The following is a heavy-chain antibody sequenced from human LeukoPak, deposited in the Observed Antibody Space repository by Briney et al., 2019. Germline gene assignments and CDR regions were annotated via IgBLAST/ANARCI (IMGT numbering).Heavy chain of an antibody. D-gene: IGHD6-13*01. CDR2: IYYSGST. V-gene: IGHV4-59*01. J-gene: IGHJ5*02. CDR3: ARESTIAGGYNCFDP. CDR1: GGSISSYY. Sequence: RTSETLSLTCTVSGGSISSYYWGWIRQPPGKGLEWIGYIYYSGSTNYNPSLKSRVTISVDTSKNQFSLNRSSVTAADTAVYYCARESTIAGGYNCFDPWGQGTLVTVSS.